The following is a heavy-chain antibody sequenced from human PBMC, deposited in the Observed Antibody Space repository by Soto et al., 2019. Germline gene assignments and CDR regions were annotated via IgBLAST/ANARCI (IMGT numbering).Heavy chain of an antibody. V-gene: IGHV5-51*01. CDR2: IYPGDSDT. CDR3: ASEATRGIYAI. D-gene: IGHD3-16*01. Sequence: GESLKISCKGSGYSFTSYWIGWVRQMPGKGLGWMGIIYPGDSDTRYSPSFQGQVTISADKSISTAYLQWSSLKASDTAIYNKASEATRGIYAIWCPGTMVSLS. CDR1: GYSFTSYW. J-gene: IGHJ3*02.